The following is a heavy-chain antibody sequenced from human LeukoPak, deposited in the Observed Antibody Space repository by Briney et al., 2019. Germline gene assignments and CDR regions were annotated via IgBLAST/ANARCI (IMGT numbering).Heavy chain of an antibody. CDR2: ISGSGGST. CDR1: GFTFSSYA. V-gene: IGHV3-23*01. Sequence: GGSLRLSCAASGFTFSSYAMSWVRQAPGKGLEWVSAISGSGGSTYYADSVKGRFTISRDNSKNSLYLQMNSLRAEDTAVYYCARGQQLVLGALNPAYWGQGTLVTVSS. D-gene: IGHD6-6*01. J-gene: IGHJ4*02. CDR3: ARGQQLVLGALNPAY.